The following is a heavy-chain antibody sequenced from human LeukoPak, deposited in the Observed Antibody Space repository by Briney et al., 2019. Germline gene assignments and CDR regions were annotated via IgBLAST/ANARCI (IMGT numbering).Heavy chain of an antibody. CDR1: GGSFSGYY. J-gene: IGHJ6*03. D-gene: IGHD3-22*01. V-gene: IGHV4-34*01. CDR2: INHSGST. Sequence: PSETLSLTCAVYGGSFSGYYWSWIRQPPGKGLEWIGEINHSGSTNYNPSLKSRVTISVDTSKNQFSLKLSSVTAADTAVYYCARGRYYYDSSRYTPHYYYYYMDVWGKGTTVTVSS. CDR3: ARGRYYYDSSRYTPHYYYYYMDV.